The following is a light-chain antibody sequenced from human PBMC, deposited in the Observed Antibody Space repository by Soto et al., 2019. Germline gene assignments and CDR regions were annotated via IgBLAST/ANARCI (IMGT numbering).Light chain of an antibody. CDR1: SSDIGNYNF. CDR2: EVN. J-gene: IGLJ3*02. Sequence: QSALTQPASVSGSPGQSITISCTGTSSDIGNYNFVSWFQQHPDKAPKLMIYEVNKRPSGVSNRFSGSKSGNTASLTISGLQPEDEADYYCSSYAYGSTLGVFGGWTKLTVL. CDR3: SSYAYGSTLGV. V-gene: IGLV2-23*02.